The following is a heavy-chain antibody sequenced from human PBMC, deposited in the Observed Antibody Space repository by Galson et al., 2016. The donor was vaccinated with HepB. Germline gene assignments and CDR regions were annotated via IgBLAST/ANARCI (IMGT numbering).Heavy chain of an antibody. CDR3: ARLSAPAGNY. D-gene: IGHD6-19*01. J-gene: IGHJ4*02. CDR1: GGSISRSSDY. Sequence: LSLTCSVSGGSISRSSDYWGWIRQPPGKGLEWIGTIYYSGSTYYNPSLNSRVTISVDTSKNQFSLKVSSVTAADTAVYYCARLSAPAGNYWGQGTLVTVSS. V-gene: IGHV4-39*01. CDR2: IYYSGST.